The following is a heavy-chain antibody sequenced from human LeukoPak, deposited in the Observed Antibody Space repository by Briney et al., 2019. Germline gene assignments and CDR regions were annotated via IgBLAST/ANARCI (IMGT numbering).Heavy chain of an antibody. Sequence: GGSLRLSCAASGFTFGSYGMHWVRQAPGKGLEWVAVIWYDGSNKYYADSVKGRFTISRDNSKNTLYLQMNSLRAEDTAVYYCAREWVGGSWYFDLWGRGTLVTVSS. CDR3: AREWVGGSWYFDL. V-gene: IGHV3-33*01. J-gene: IGHJ2*01. CDR2: IWYDGSNK. D-gene: IGHD1-26*01. CDR1: GFTFGSYG.